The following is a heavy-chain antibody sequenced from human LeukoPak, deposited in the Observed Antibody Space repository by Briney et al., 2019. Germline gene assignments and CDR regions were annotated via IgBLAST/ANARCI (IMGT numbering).Heavy chain of an antibody. CDR1: KFTFSNYA. CDR2: IHSGGRT. Sequence: GGSLRLSCTASKFTFSNYAMSWVRQAPGKGLEWVSVIHSGGRTRYADSVRDRFTISRDTAKNTVYLQMNSLRVDDTAAYYCARPGSASGYWVHWGQGTLVTVSS. V-gene: IGHV3-66*01. D-gene: IGHD3-3*01. CDR3: ARPGSASGYWVH. J-gene: IGHJ4*02.